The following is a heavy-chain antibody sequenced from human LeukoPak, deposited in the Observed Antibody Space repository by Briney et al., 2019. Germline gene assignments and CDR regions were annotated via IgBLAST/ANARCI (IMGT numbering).Heavy chain of an antibody. V-gene: IGHV4-59*08. J-gene: IGHJ2*01. D-gene: IGHD1-26*01. CDR2: IYYSGST. Sequence: SETLSLTCTVSGGSISSYYWSWIRQPPGKGLEWIGYIYYSGSTNYNPSLKSRVTISVDTSKNQFSLKLSSVTAADTAVYYCARTIVGAAYWYFDLWGRGTLATVSS. CDR3: ARTIVGAAYWYFDL. CDR1: GGSISSYY.